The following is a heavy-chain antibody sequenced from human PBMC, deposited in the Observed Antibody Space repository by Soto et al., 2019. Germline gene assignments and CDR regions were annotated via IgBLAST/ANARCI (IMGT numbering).Heavy chain of an antibody. D-gene: IGHD3-22*01. J-gene: IGHJ4*02. CDR3: ARVRTYYDSSGSLDY. CDR1: GYTFTGYF. V-gene: IGHV1-2*02. CDR2: INPNSGDT. Sequence: ASVKVSCKASGYTFTGYFMHWVRQAPGQGLEWMGWINPNSGDTNSAQKFQGRVTMTRDMSINTAYMELRRLTSDDTAVYYCARVRTYYDSSGSLDYWGQGTLVTVS.